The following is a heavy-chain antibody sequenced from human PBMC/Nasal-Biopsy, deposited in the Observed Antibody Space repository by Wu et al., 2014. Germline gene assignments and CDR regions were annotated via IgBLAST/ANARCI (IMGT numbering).Heavy chain of an antibody. D-gene: IGHD1-26*01. Sequence: VKVSCKASGYTFTSYGISWVRQAPGQGLEWMGWISTHNGNTNYAQKLQGRVTMTTDTSTSTAYMELRSLRSDDTAVYYCARDYSGSYSSYFDYWGQGTLLTVSS. CDR2: ISTHNGNT. CDR1: GYTFTSYG. V-gene: IGHV1-18*01. CDR3: ARDYSGSYSSYFDY. J-gene: IGHJ4*02.